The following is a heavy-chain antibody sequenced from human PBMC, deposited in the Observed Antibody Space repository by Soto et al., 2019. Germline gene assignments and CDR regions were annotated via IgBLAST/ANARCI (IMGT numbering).Heavy chain of an antibody. Sequence: PSETLSLTCTVSGGSISSGGYYWCWIRQHLGKGLEWIGYIYYSESTYYNPSLKGRVTISVDTSKNQFSLKLSSVTAADTAVYYYARVYDSSGYPVDYWGQGTLVTVSS. J-gene: IGHJ4*02. CDR2: IYYSEST. CDR1: GGSISSGGYY. CDR3: ARVYDSSGYPVDY. V-gene: IGHV4-31*03. D-gene: IGHD3-22*01.